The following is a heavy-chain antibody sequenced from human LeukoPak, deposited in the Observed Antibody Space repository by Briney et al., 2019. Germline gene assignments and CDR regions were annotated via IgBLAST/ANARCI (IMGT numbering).Heavy chain of an antibody. CDR3: ARQVIGDGYVFDD. Sequence: PSETLSLTCTVSGGSISNSSYYWGWIRQPPGKGLEWIGSIYYSGSTYYNPSLKSRVTISVDTSKNQFSLKLSSVTAADTAVYYCARQVIGDGYVFDDWGQGTLVTVSS. CDR2: IYYSGST. J-gene: IGHJ4*02. CDR1: GGSISNSSYY. D-gene: IGHD5-24*01. V-gene: IGHV4-39*01.